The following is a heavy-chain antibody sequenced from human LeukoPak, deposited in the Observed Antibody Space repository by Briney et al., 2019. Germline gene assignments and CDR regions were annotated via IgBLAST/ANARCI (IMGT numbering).Heavy chain of an antibody. D-gene: IGHD3-22*01. J-gene: IGHJ1*01. CDR1: GFTFSSYW. V-gene: IGHV3-74*01. Sequence: PGGSLRLSCAAPGFTFSSYWMHWVRQAPGKGLVWVSRIKSDGKTNYADSVKGRSTISRDNAKNTVSLQMNSLRAEDTGVYYCARAPSEIGGYYPEYFRHWGQGTLVTVSS. CDR2: IKSDGKT. CDR3: ARAPSEIGGYYPEYFRH.